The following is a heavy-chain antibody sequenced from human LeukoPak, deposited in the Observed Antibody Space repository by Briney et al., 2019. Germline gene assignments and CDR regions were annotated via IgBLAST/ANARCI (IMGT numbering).Heavy chain of an antibody. CDR2: ISSSSTYI. D-gene: IGHD6-13*01. CDR3: ARDQQSPYSPYMDV. V-gene: IGHV3-21*01. CDR1: GFIFSSFT. J-gene: IGHJ6*03. Sequence: PGGSPRLSCAASGFIFSSFTMHWVRQAPGKGLEWVSSISSSSTYIYYADSLKSRFTISRDNAKNSLYLQMNSLRAEDTAVYYCARDQQSPYSPYMDVWGKGTTLTVSS.